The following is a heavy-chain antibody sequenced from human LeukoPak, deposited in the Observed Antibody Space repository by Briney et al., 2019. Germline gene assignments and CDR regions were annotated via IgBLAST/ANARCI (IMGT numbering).Heavy chain of an antibody. Sequence: GGSMRLSCAASGFTFSSYSMNWVRQAPGKGLEWVSSISSSSSYIYYADSVKGRFTISRDNAKNSLYLQMNSLRAEDTAVYYCARDHPGFSSPVPFFDYWGQGTLVTVSS. V-gene: IGHV3-21*01. CDR2: ISSSSSYI. CDR3: ARDHPGFSSPVPFFDY. D-gene: IGHD2-2*01. CDR1: GFTFSSYS. J-gene: IGHJ4*02.